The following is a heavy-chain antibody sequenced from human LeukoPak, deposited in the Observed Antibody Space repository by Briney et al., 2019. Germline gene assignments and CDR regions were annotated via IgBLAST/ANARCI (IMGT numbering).Heavy chain of an antibody. V-gene: IGHV4-39*01. D-gene: IGHD1-1*01. CDR2: IYYSGNT. Sequence: KPSETLSLTCTVSGGSISSSSYYWGWIRQPPGKGLEWIGSIYYSGNTYYNPSLKSRVTISVATSKSQFSLKLTSVTAADTAVYYCARHKSWKETPFDYWGQGTLVTVSS. CDR1: GGSISSSSYY. J-gene: IGHJ4*02. CDR3: ARHKSWKETPFDY.